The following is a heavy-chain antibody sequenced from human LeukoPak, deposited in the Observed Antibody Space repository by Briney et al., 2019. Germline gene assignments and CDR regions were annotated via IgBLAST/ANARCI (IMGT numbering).Heavy chain of an antibody. CDR3: ATHLPYYYDSRGQTGY. Sequence: PSETLSLTCTVSGGSISSSSYYWGWIRQPPGKGLEWIGSIYYSGSTYYNPSLKSRVTISVDTSKNQFSLKLSSVTAADTAVYYCATHLPYYYDSRGQTGYWGQGTLVTVSS. CDR2: IYYSGST. J-gene: IGHJ4*02. CDR1: GGSISSSSYY. V-gene: IGHV4-39*01. D-gene: IGHD3-22*01.